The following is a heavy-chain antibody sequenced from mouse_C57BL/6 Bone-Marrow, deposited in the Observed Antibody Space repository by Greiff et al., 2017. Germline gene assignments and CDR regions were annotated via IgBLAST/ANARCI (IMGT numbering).Heavy chain of an antibody. D-gene: IGHD2-14*01. CDR1: GFTFKNTY. CDR3: ARRGDVRGDFDY. J-gene: IGHJ2*01. CDR2: IDPANGDT. V-gene: IGHV14-3*01. Sequence: VQLQQSVAELVRPGASVKLSCTASGFTFKNTYMDWVKQRPGQGLEWIGRIDPANGDTNYNPKFKGKATITADTSSTTAYLQLSSLTSEDTAIYYCARRGDVRGDFDYWGQGTTVTVSS.